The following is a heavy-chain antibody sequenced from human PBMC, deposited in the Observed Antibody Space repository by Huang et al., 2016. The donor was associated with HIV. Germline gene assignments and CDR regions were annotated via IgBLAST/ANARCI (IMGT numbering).Heavy chain of an antibody. V-gene: IGHV3-23*01. Sequence: VQLLESGGGLVQPGGSRRLSCAASGFTFSSYARSWVRQAPGKGMEWVSTIRGSGVTRYHADSVKCRFTTSRDNSKNRLYLQMNTLRAGDTAVYYCAKGEFVGESYFDQWGQGTLVTVSP. CDR1: GFTFSSYA. CDR2: IRGSGVTR. J-gene: IGHJ4*02. CDR3: AKGEFVGESYFDQ. D-gene: IGHD3-10*01.